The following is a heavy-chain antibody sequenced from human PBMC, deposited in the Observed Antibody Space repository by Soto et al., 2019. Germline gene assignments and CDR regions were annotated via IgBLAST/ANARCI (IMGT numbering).Heavy chain of an antibody. CDR2: IKSKTDGGTT. V-gene: IGHV3-15*07. Sequence: EVQLVESGGGLVQPGGSLRLSCAASGFTFSNAWMNWVRQAPGKGLEWVGRIKSKTDGGTTDYAAPVKGRFTISRDDSKNTLYLQMNSLKTEDTAVYYCTTDLPDSSGYYWEVGAFDIWGQGTMVTVSS. CDR1: GFTFSNAW. J-gene: IGHJ3*02. D-gene: IGHD3-22*01. CDR3: TTDLPDSSGYYWEVGAFDI.